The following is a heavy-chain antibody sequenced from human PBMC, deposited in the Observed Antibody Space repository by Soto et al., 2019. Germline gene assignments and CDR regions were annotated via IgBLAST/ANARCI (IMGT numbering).Heavy chain of an antibody. V-gene: IGHV3-23*01. J-gene: IGHJ4*02. Sequence: EVQLLESGGGLVQPGGSLRLSCAASGFIFSSYAMSWVRQAPGKGLEWVSAMSGSGDNAYYADSVKGRFTIAGGSSKNLLTLQMQTLRAEHTALDSSARFLADGTRGDLDSRGQGTLVTVSS. CDR2: MSGSGDNA. D-gene: IGHD3-3*01. CDR3: ARFLADGTRGDLDS. CDR1: GFIFSSYA.